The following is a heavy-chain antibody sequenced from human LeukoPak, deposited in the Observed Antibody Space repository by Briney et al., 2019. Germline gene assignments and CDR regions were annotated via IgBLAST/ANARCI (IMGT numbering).Heavy chain of an antibody. Sequence: ASVKVSCKASGGTFSSYAISWVRQAPGQALEWMGRIIPILGIANYAQKFQGRVTITADKSTSTAYMELSSLRSEDTAVYYCARAGLVATTYYGMDVWGQGTTVTVSS. CDR2: IIPILGIA. D-gene: IGHD5-12*01. J-gene: IGHJ6*02. CDR1: GGTFSSYA. V-gene: IGHV1-69*04. CDR3: ARAGLVATTYYGMDV.